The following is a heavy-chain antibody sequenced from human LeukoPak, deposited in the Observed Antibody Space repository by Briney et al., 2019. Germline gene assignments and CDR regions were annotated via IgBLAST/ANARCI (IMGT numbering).Heavy chain of an antibody. CDR1: GYSISSGYY. Sequence: PSETLSLTCTVSGYSISSGYYWGWIRQPPGKGLEWIGSIYHSGSTYYNPSLKSRVTISVDTSKNQFSLKLSSVTAADTAVYYCARSEYYYDSSGYYWTLDYFDYWGQGTLVTVSS. CDR3: ARSEYYYDSSGYYWTLDYFDY. V-gene: IGHV4-38-2*02. CDR2: IYHSGST. J-gene: IGHJ4*02. D-gene: IGHD3-22*01.